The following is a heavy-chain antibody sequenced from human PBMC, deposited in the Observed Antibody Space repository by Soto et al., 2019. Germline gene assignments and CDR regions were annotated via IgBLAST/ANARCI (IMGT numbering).Heavy chain of an antibody. D-gene: IGHD7-27*01. CDR2: IYYSGST. Sequence: QVQLQESGPGLVKPSETLSLTCTVSGGSIRSYYWSWIRQPPGKGLEWIGYIYYSGSTNYNPSLKSRVTTSVDTSKNQVSLKLSSVTAADTAVYYCASASGANCFDFWGQGTLFTVSS. CDR3: ASASGANCFDF. J-gene: IGHJ4*02. V-gene: IGHV4-59*01. CDR1: GGSIRSYY.